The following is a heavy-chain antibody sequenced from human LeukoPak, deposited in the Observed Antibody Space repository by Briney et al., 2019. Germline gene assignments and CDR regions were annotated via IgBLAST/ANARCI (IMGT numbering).Heavy chain of an antibody. J-gene: IGHJ5*02. Sequence: GASVKVSCKVSGYTLTELSMHWVRQAPGKGLEWMGGFDPEDGETINAQKFQGRVTMTDDTSTDTAYMELSSLRSEDTAVYYCAYARYFDWLSGLGWFDPWGQGTLVTVSS. V-gene: IGHV1-24*01. CDR3: AYARYFDWLSGLGWFDP. CDR1: GYTLTELS. CDR2: FDPEDGET. D-gene: IGHD3-9*01.